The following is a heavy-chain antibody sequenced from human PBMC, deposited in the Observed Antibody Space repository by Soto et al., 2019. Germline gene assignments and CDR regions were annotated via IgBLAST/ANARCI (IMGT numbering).Heavy chain of an antibody. CDR2: ILYSGST. CDR1: GGSVSSGSYY. D-gene: IGHD4-4*01. Sequence: SETLSLTCSVSGGSVSSGSYYWSWIRQPPGKGLEWVGYILYSGSTNYNPSLKSRVTISVDTSKNQFSLKLSSVTAADTAVYYCARLVTVTSYYYYYGMDVWGQGTTVTVSS. J-gene: IGHJ6*02. CDR3: ARLVTVTSYYYYYGMDV. V-gene: IGHV4-61*01.